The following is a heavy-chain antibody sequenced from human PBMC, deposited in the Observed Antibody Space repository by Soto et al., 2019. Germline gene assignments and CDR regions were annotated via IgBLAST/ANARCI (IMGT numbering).Heavy chain of an antibody. J-gene: IGHJ4*02. CDR1: GFTFGDYA. Sequence: GGSLRLSCTASGFTFGDYAMSWFRQAPGKGLEWVSYISSSGSTIYYADSVKGRFTISRDNAKNQFSLKLSSVTAADTAVYYCARGHSSGWYGVAYWGQGTLVTVSS. D-gene: IGHD6-19*01. V-gene: IGHV3-11*01. CDR2: ISSSGSTI. CDR3: ARGHSSGWYGVAY.